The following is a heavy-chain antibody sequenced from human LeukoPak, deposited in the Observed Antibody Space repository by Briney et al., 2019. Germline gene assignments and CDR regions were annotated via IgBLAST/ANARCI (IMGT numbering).Heavy chain of an antibody. CDR2: ISGSGGRT. CDR1: EITFSSYA. Sequence: GGSLRLSCATSEITFSSYAMSWVRQAPKKGLEWVSAISGSGGRTYYADSVKGRFTICRDNSKNTLYLQMNSLRAEDTAVYYCAKARVVVAATISFDYWGQGTLVTVSS. J-gene: IGHJ4*02. CDR3: AKARVVVAATISFDY. D-gene: IGHD2-15*01. V-gene: IGHV3-23*01.